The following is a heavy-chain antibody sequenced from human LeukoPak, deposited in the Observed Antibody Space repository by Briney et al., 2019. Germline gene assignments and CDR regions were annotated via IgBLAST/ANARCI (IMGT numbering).Heavy chain of an antibody. D-gene: IGHD3-3*01. CDR2: IYTTGNT. J-gene: IGHJ4*02. CDR1: GGSISSYY. Sequence: SETLSLTCSVSGGSISSYYWSWLRQPAGKGREWIGRIYTTGNTDYNPSLKSRVTMSVDTSKNQFSLNLSSVTAADTAVYYCARDARGWSGFDYWGQGTLVTVSS. V-gene: IGHV4-4*07. CDR3: ARDARGWSGFDY.